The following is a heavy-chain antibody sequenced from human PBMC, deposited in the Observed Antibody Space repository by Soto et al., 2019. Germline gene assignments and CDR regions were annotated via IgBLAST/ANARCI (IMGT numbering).Heavy chain of an antibody. CDR2: ISGTT. CDR1: GFTFRTSG. J-gene: IGHJ5*02. CDR3: AKEVIVGTRNHWFDP. Sequence: PGGSLRLSCAASGFTFRTSGMSWFRKSPGKGLEWVSAISGTTYYADSVTGRFTISRYNSKNTLYLQMNSLRVEDTAVYYCAKEVIVGTRNHWFDPWGQGSLVTVSS. V-gene: IGHV3-23*01. D-gene: IGHD1-26*01.